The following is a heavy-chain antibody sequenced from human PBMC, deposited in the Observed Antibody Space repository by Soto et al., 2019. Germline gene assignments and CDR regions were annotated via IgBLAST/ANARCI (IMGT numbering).Heavy chain of an antibody. CDR1: GFTFSNYG. J-gene: IGHJ4*02. D-gene: IGHD3-22*01. CDR2: ISYDGRNE. CDR3: AKSVVDSSGWYRSGLHK. Sequence: QVQLVESGGAVVQPGRSLRLSCAASGFTFSNYGMHWVRQAPGKGLDWVAVISYDGRNEDYADSVKGRFKISRDRSKNTLYLHMDSLRPEDTAVYYCAKSVVDSSGWYRSGLHKWGQGTLVIVSS. V-gene: IGHV3-30*18.